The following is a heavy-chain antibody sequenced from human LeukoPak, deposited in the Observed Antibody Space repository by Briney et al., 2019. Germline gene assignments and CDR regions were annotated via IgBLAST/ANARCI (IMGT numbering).Heavy chain of an antibody. CDR1: GGSISSYY. V-gene: IGHV4-59*01. J-gene: IGHJ4*02. CDR3: ARARRTGGAHEPLDY. D-gene: IGHD1-14*01. Sequence: PSETLSLTCTVSGGSISSYYWSWIRQPPGKGLEWIGYIYYSGSTNYNPSLKSRVTISVDTSKNQFSLKLSSVTAADTAVYYCARARRTGGAHEPLDYWGQGTLVTVSS. CDR2: IYYSGST.